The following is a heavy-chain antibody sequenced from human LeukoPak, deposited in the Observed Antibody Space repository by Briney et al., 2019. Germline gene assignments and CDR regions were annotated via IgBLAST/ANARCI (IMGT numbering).Heavy chain of an antibody. V-gene: IGHV4-61*05. CDR3: ASYDSSGASGY. J-gene: IGHJ4*01. Sequence: SETLSLTCTVSGGSISSSSYYWGWIRQPPGKGLEWIGYIYYSGSTNYNPSLKSRVTISVDTSKNQFSLKLSSVTAADTAVYYCASYDSSGASGYWGHGTLVTVSS. CDR2: IYYSGST. D-gene: IGHD3-22*01. CDR1: GGSISSSSYY.